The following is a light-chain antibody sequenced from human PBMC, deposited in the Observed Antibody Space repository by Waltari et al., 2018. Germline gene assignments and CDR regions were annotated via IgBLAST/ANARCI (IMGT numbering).Light chain of an antibody. V-gene: IGKV1-33*01. CDR3: QQYDTPLS. Sequence: DIQMTQSPSPLSASVGDRVTITCQANQDIYNSLNWYQQKPGKAPNLLIYGASNLEPGVPSRFSGRGSGTHFTFTISSLQPDDFATYYCQQYDTPLSFGGGTKVAIK. CDR1: QDIYNS. J-gene: IGKJ4*01. CDR2: GAS.